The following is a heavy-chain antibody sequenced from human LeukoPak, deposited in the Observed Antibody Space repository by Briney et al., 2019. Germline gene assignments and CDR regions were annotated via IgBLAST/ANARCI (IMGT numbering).Heavy chain of an antibody. CDR1: GFTVSSNC. D-gene: IGHD4-23*01. V-gene: IGHV3-66*01. J-gene: IGHJ3*02. Sequence: GGSLRLSCAASGFTVSSNCMSWVRQAPGKGLEWVSVIYSGGSTYYADSVKGRFTISRDNSKNTLYLQMNSLRAEDTAVYYCASSVVTQAGAAFDTWGQGTMVTVSS. CDR2: IYSGGST. CDR3: ASSVVTQAGAAFDT.